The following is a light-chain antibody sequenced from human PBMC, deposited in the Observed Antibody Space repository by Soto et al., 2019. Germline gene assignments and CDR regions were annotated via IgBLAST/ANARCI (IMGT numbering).Light chain of an antibody. Sequence: QSVLTQPPSVSGAPGQRVTISCTGSSSNIGAGYDVQWYQQLPGAAPKLLIYANNERPSGVPDRFSGSKSGTSASLAISGLQAEDEADYYCQSYDTSLSGPVFGVGTKLTVL. CDR3: QSYDTSLSGPV. J-gene: IGLJ2*01. CDR1: SSNIGAGYD. V-gene: IGLV1-40*01. CDR2: ANN.